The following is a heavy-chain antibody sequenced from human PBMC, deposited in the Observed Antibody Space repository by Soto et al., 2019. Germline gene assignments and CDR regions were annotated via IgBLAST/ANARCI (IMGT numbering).Heavy chain of an antibody. J-gene: IGHJ4*02. D-gene: IGHD4-17*01. Sequence: QVQLVQSGAEVKKPGASVKVSCRASRNTFTGYYVHWVRQAPGQGLEWMGWINPNSGDTNSAQKFQGRVTMTSDTSISTAYMELSRLRSDDTAVYYCARARGYGDLDYWGQGTLVTVSS. CDR1: RNTFTGYY. CDR2: INPNSGDT. V-gene: IGHV1-2*02. CDR3: ARARGYGDLDY.